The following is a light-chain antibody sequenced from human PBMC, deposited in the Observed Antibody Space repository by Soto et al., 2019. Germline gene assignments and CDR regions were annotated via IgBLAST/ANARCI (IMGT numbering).Light chain of an antibody. CDR2: EVT. CDR3: NSYTSSNTYV. Sequence: QSALTQPASVSGSPGQSITISCAGTRDDIGVYDYVSWYQQHPGNAPQLLVYEVTNRPSGVSDRFSGSKSGNTASLTISGLQAEDEADYYCNSYTSSNTYVFGSGTKVTVL. J-gene: IGLJ1*01. V-gene: IGLV2-14*01. CDR1: RDDIGVYDY.